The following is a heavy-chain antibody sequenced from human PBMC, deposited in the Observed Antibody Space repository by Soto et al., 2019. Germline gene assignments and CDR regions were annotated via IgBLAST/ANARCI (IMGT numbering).Heavy chain of an antibody. J-gene: IGHJ3*02. V-gene: IGHV4-31*03. CDR2: IYYSGST. D-gene: IGHD5-18*01. CDR1: GGSISSGGYY. Sequence: LSLTCTVSGGSISSGGYYWSWIRQHPGKGLEWIGYIYYSGSTYYNPSLKSRVTISVDTSKNQFSLKLSSVTAADTAVYYCARDPGAAMADAFDIWGQGTMVTVSS. CDR3: ARDPGAAMADAFDI.